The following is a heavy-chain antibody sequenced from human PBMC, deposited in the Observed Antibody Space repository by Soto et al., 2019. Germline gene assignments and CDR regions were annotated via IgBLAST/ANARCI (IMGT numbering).Heavy chain of an antibody. CDR1: GGSISSYY. Sequence: SETLSLTCTVSGGSISSYYWSWIRQPPGKGLEWIGYIYYSGSTNYNPPLKSRVTISVDTSKNQFSLKLSSVTAADTAVYYCARVVDFWSGLISTSYYFDYWGQGTLVTVSS. CDR2: IYYSGST. D-gene: IGHD3-3*01. V-gene: IGHV4-59*01. J-gene: IGHJ4*02. CDR3: ARVVDFWSGLISTSYYFDY.